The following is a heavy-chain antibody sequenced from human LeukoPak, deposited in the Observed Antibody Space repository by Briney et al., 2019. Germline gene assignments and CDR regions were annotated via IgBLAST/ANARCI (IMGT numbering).Heavy chain of an antibody. Sequence: SDTLSLPYTVWGRPISSYYWSWLRQPAGKGLEEIGRIYTSGSTNYNPSLKSRVTMSVDTSKSQFSLKLSSVTAADTAVYYCARDRDFWSGYGFDPWGQGTLVTVSS. CDR2: IYTSGST. J-gene: IGHJ5*02. D-gene: IGHD3-3*01. CDR1: GRPISSYY. V-gene: IGHV4-4*07. CDR3: ARDRDFWSGYGFDP.